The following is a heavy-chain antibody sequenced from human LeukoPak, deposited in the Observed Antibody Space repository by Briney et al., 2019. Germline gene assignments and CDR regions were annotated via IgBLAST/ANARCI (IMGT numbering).Heavy chain of an antibody. V-gene: IGHV3-7*02. CDR2: MNRDGSEV. J-gene: IGHJ4*02. CDR3: ARVDGSGSQGDY. CDR1: GFPFAPSW. D-gene: IGHD3-10*01. Sequence: TGGSLRLSCAASGFPFAPSWMTWVRQAPGKGPEFVATMNRDGSEVAYGNSVRGRFTISRDNAKNSLYLQMNSLRAEDTAVYYCARVDGSGSQGDYWGQGTLVTVSS.